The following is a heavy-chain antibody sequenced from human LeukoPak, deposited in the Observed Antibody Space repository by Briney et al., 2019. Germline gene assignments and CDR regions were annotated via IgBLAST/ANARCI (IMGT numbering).Heavy chain of an antibody. CDR2: IFYSGNN. V-gene: IGHV4-31*03. Sequence: SETLSLTCTVSGGTLSGGAYYWSWIRQHPGKGLEWIAYIFYSGNNYYNPSLKSRVTISVDTSKNQSSLKLSSVTAADTAVYYCARCQYWDTGGYFDYWGQGTLVTVSS. CDR3: ARCQYWDTGGYFDY. D-gene: IGHD2-8*02. J-gene: IGHJ4*02. CDR1: GGTLSGGAYY.